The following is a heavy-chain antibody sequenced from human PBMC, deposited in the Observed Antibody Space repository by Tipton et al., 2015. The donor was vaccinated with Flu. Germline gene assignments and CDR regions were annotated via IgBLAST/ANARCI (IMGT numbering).Heavy chain of an antibody. CDR1: GYTFTGYY. J-gene: IGHJ4*02. D-gene: IGHD6-19*01. CDR2: INPKSGGT. Sequence: QLVQSGAEVKKPGASVKVSCKASGYTFTGYYMHWVRQAPGQGFEWMRWINPKSGGTNYAQKFQGRVTMTRDTSISTACMELRRLGSDETAVYYCARATYSSGWGATWSQGTLVTASS. V-gene: IGHV1-2*02. CDR3: ARATYSSGWGAT.